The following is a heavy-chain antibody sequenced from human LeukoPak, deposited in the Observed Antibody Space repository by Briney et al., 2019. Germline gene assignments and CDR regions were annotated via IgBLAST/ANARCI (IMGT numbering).Heavy chain of an antibody. Sequence: PSETLSLTCTVSGGSISSGSYYWSWIRQPAGKGLEWIGRIYTSGSTNYNPSLKSRVTISVDTSKNQFSLKLSSVTAADTAVYYCARVCQARIARRDYHYYMDVWGKGTTVTISS. CDR1: GGSISSGSYY. J-gene: IGHJ6*03. CDR3: ARVCQARIARRDYHYYMDV. CDR2: IYTSGST. D-gene: IGHD6-6*01. V-gene: IGHV4-61*02.